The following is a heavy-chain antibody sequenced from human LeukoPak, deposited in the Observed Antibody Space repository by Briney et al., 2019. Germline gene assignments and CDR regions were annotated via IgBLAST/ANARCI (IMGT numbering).Heavy chain of an antibody. CDR1: GFTFSGSA. Sequence: TGGSLRLSCAASGFTFSGSAMHWVRQASGKGLEWVGRISSRPNSYATSYGASVKGRFTISRDDSKNTAYLQMNSLKTEDTAVYYCTRVVDYGDDYLDYWGQGTLVTVSS. D-gene: IGHD4-17*01. V-gene: IGHV3-73*01. CDR3: TRVVDYGDDYLDY. CDR2: ISSRPNSYAT. J-gene: IGHJ4*02.